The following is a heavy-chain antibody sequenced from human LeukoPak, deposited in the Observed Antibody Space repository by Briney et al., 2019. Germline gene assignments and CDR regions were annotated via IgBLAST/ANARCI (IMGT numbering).Heavy chain of an antibody. D-gene: IGHD3-22*01. CDR2: INPNSGGT. Sequence: ASVKVSRKASGYTFTGYYMHWVRQAPGQGLEWMGWINPNSGGTNYAQKFQGRVTMTRDTSISTAYMELSRLRSDDTAVYYCARDLENYYDSSGPPGYWGQGTLVTVSS. CDR3: ARDLENYYDSSGPPGY. V-gene: IGHV1-2*02. J-gene: IGHJ4*02. CDR1: GYTFTGYY.